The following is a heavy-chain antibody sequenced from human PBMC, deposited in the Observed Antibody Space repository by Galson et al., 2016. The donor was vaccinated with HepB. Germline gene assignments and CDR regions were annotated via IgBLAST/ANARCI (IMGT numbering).Heavy chain of an antibody. Sequence: SLRLSCAASGFTFGSYGMTWVRQAPGKGLECVASISRRGDSTDYADSVRGRFTISRDNSKNTLYLQMNSLRAEDTAVYYCVKDRAVTTITETMAFGYWGQGTLVTVSS. V-gene: IGHV3-23*01. J-gene: IGHJ4*02. D-gene: IGHD1-20*01. CDR1: GFTFGSYG. CDR3: VKDRAVTTITETMAFGY. CDR2: ISRRGDST.